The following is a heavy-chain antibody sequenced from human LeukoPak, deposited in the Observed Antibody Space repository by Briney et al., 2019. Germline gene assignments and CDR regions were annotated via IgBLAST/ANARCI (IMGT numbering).Heavy chain of an antibody. CDR1: GFTFSNAW. V-gene: IGHV3-15*01. CDR2: IKSKTDGGTT. CDR3: ARLSRLGYCSSTSCQLGGTSDY. Sequence: GGSLRPSCAASGFTFSNAWMSWVRQAPGKGLEWVGHIKSKTDGGTTDYAAPVKGRFTISRDDSKNTLYLQMNSLRAEDTAVYYCARLSRLGYCSSTSCQLGGTSDYWGQGTLVTVSS. J-gene: IGHJ4*02. D-gene: IGHD2-2*01.